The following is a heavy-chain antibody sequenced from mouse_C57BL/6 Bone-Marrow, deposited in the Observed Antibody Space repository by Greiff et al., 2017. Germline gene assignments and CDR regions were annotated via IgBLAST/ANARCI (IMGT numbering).Heavy chain of an antibody. CDR3: ARKITTVVAEGFAY. D-gene: IGHD1-1*01. CDR1: GYTFTSYW. Sequence: QVQLQQPGAELVKPGASVKMSCKASGYTFTSYWITWVKQRPGQGLEWIGDIYPGSGSTNYNEKFKSKATLTVDTSSSTAYMQLSSLTSEDTAVYYSARKITTVVAEGFAYWGQGTLVTVSA. V-gene: IGHV1-55*01. J-gene: IGHJ3*01. CDR2: IYPGSGST.